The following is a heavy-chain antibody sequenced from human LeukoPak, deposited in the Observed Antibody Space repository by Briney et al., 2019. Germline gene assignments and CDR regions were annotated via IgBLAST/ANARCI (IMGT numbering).Heavy chain of an antibody. Sequence: SETLSLTCTVSGGSISSYYWSWIRQPPGKGLEWIWYIYYSGSTNYNPSLKSRVTISVDTSKNQFSLKLSSVTAADTAVYYCARISTRVTTGVDAFDIWGQGTMVTVSS. J-gene: IGHJ3*02. CDR2: IYYSGST. CDR3: ARISTRVTTGVDAFDI. V-gene: IGHV4-59*01. D-gene: IGHD1-1*01. CDR1: GGSISSYY.